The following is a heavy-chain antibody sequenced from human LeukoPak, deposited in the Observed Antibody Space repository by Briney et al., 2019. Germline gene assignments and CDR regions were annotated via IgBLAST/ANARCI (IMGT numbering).Heavy chain of an antibody. CDR2: IKQDGSEK. CDR3: ARDWAGDYDIFPFDY. CDR1: GFTFSSYW. D-gene: IGHD3-9*01. J-gene: IGHJ4*02. Sequence: QPGGSLRLSCAASGFTFSSYWMSWVRQAPGKGLEWVANIKQDGSEKYYVDSVKGRFTISRDNAKNSLYLQMNSLRAEDTAVYYCARDWAGDYDIFPFDYWGQGTLVTVSS. V-gene: IGHV3-7*01.